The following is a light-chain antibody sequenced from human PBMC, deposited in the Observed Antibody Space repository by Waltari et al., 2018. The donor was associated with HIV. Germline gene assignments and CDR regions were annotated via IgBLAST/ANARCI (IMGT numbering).Light chain of an antibody. Sequence: DIQMTQSPSSLSASIGDRVPISCRASQDIKNELGWYQQRPGKAPRRLIYTASILQSGVPSRFSGRGSGTEFTLTISSLQSEDFATYFCLQHNSLPLTFGGGTKVEI. V-gene: IGKV1-17*01. J-gene: IGKJ4*01. CDR2: TAS. CDR3: LQHNSLPLT. CDR1: QDIKNE.